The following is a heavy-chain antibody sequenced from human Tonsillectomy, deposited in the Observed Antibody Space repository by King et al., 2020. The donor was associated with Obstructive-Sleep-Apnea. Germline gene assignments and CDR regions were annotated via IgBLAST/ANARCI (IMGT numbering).Heavy chain of an antibody. CDR1: GFTFSYYN. CDR2: ISSDSTDI. CDR3: ARGDDFWSAYCDY. J-gene: IGHJ4*02. D-gene: IGHD3-3*01. V-gene: IGHV3-21*01. Sequence: VQLVESGGGLVKPGGSLRLSCAASGFTFSYYNIHWVRQAPGEGLEWVSSISSDSTDIRYADSVKGRFTISRDNAKSSLYLQMNSLRAEDTAVYYCARGDDFWSAYCDYWGQGTLVTVSS.